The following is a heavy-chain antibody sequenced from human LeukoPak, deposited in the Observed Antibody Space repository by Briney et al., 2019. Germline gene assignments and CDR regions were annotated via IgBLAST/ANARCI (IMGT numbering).Heavy chain of an antibody. CDR3: ARGLSGLKDDTLTGPYQPDY. Sequence: GGSLRLSCAASGFTFSDYYMSWIRQAPGKGLEWVSYISSSGSTIYYADSVKGRFTISRDNAKNSLYLQMNSLRAEDTAVYYCARGLSGLKDDTLTGPYQPDYWGQGTLVTVSS. V-gene: IGHV3-11*01. J-gene: IGHJ4*02. CDR1: GFTFSDYY. D-gene: IGHD3-9*01. CDR2: ISSSGSTI.